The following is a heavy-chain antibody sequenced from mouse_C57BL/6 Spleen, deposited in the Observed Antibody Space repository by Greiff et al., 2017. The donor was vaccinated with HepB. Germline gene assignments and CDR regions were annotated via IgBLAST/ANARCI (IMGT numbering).Heavy chain of an antibody. J-gene: IGHJ1*03. V-gene: IGHV1-55*01. CDR1: GYTFTSYW. CDR3: ARSGARRFDV. D-gene: IGHD3-1*01. Sequence: VQLQQPGAELVKPGASVKMSCKASGYTFTSYWITWVKKRPGQGLEWIGDIYPGSGSTNYNAKFKSKAKLTVDTSSSTAYMKLSSLISEASAVYYCARSGARRFDVWGTGTTVTVSS. CDR2: IYPGSGST.